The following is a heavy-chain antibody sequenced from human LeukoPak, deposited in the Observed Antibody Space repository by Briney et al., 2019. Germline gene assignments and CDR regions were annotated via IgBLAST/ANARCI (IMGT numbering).Heavy chain of an antibody. Sequence: GGSLRLSCAASEFSFSTYSMNWVRQAPGKGLEWVSSISSSSAHIFYADSVKGRFSISRDNAKNSLYLQMNSLRVEDTAVYYCTSRYCTTTNCYSFDIWGQGTMVTVSS. J-gene: IGHJ3*02. CDR2: ISSSSAHI. D-gene: IGHD2-2*01. V-gene: IGHV3-21*01. CDR3: TSRYCTTTNCYSFDI. CDR1: EFSFSTYS.